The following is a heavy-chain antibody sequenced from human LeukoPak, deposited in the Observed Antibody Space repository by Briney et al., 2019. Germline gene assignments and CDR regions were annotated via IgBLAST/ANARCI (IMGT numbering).Heavy chain of an antibody. Sequence: SGGSLRLSCAASGFPFGNFEMNWVRQAPGQGLEWISYISKNGGTIYYANSVKGRFIISRDNAKNSVYLQMNSLRAEDTATYYCARDFGIVDNRFDFWGQGALVTVSS. D-gene: IGHD3-16*02. CDR2: ISKNGGTI. CDR1: GFPFGNFE. J-gene: IGHJ4*02. CDR3: ARDFGIVDNRFDF. V-gene: IGHV3-48*03.